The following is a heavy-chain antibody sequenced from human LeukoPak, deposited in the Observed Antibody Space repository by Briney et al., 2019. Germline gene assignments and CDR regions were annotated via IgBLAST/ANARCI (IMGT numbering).Heavy chain of an antibody. CDR1: GYTFTSYG. CDR3: ARDEARYSSGYYPNWFDP. V-gene: IGHV1-18*01. Sequence: GASVKVSCKASGYTFTSYGISWVRQAPGQGLERMGWSSAYNGNTNYAQKLQGRVTMTTDASTSPAHIELRGLRTDDTALHYVARDEARYSSGYYPNWFDPWGQGTLVTVSS. CDR2: SSAYNGNT. J-gene: IGHJ5*02. D-gene: IGHD3-22*01.